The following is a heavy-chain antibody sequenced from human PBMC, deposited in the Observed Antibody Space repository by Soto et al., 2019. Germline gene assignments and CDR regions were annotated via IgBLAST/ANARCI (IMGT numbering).Heavy chain of an antibody. CDR3: VREVVAPEDYYGMDV. J-gene: IGHJ6*02. V-gene: IGHV3-30-3*01. CDR1: GFTFSSYA. CDR2: ISYDGSKK. D-gene: IGHD2-15*01. Sequence: QVQLVESGGGVVQPGRSLRLSCAASGFTFSSYAMHWVRQAPGKGLEWVAVISYDGSKKYYADSVKGRFTISRDNSKNTLYLQMNSLRAEDTAVYYCVREVVAPEDYYGMDVWGQGTTVTVSS.